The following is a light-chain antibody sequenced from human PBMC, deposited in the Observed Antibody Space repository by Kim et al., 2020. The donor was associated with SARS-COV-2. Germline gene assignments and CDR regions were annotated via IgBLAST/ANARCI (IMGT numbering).Light chain of an antibody. CDR1: SLRRYY. J-gene: IGLJ2*01. Sequence: SSELTQDPDVSVALGQTVRITCQGDSLRRYYASWYQQKPGQAPILVISGKNNRPSGIPDRFSGSSSGDTASLTIAGAQAEDEADYYCNSRDSSNYVIFGGGTQLTVL. CDR3: NSRDSSNYVI. V-gene: IGLV3-19*01. CDR2: GKN.